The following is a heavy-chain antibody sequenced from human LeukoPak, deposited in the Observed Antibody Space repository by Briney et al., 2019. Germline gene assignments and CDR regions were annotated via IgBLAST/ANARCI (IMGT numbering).Heavy chain of an antibody. D-gene: IGHD6-19*01. CDR1: GFTFSSYG. J-gene: IGHJ4*02. CDR2: INHSGST. V-gene: IGHV4-34*01. CDR3: ARGAVAGRSCYFDY. Sequence: GTLRLSCAASGFTFSSYGMSWIRQPPGKGLEWIGEINHSGSTNYNPSLKSRVTISVDTSKNQFSLKLSSVTAADTAVYYCARGAVAGRSCYFDYWGQGTLVTVSS.